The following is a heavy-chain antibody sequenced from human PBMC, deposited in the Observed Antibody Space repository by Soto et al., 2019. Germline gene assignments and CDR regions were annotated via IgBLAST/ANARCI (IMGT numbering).Heavy chain of an antibody. V-gene: IGHV3-21*01. J-gene: IGHJ4*02. CDR3: VRARSTDSRPDY. Sequence: PGGSLRLSCAASGFTFSLYSMIWVRQAPGKGLEWVASITSSSRYIYYEDSLKGRFTISRDNAKNSLFLQLDSLRAEDTAVYLCVRARSTDSRPDYWGQGTLVTVSS. CDR1: GFTFSLYS. D-gene: IGHD3-22*01. CDR2: ITSSSRYI.